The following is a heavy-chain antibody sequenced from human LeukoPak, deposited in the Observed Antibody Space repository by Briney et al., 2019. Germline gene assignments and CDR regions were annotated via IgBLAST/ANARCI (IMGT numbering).Heavy chain of an antibody. J-gene: IGHJ1*01. Sequence: GGSLRLSCAASGFTFSSYAMNWVRQAPGKGLEWVSVISGSGGSTYYADSVKGRFTISRDNSKNTLYLQMNSLRAEDTAVYYCARDLGPRSGSWYGYFQHWGQGTLVTVSS. CDR1: GFTFSSYA. CDR2: ISGSGGST. V-gene: IGHV3-23*01. CDR3: ARDLGPRSGSWYGYFQH. D-gene: IGHD6-13*01.